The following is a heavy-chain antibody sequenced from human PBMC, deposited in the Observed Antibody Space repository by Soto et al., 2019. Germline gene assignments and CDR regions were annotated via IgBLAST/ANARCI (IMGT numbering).Heavy chain of an antibody. V-gene: IGHV3-74*03. D-gene: IGHD3-3*01. CDR3: ARDVVPRRFLEFWFDP. J-gene: IGHJ5*02. Sequence: LRLSCAASGFSLSPYWMHWVRQVPGRGLEWVARLSSDGFGAAYADSVKGRFFISRDIARNTLSLQMNSLRADDTAVYYCARDVVPRRFLEFWFDPWGQGTLVTVSS. CDR1: GFSLSPYW. CDR2: LSSDGFGA.